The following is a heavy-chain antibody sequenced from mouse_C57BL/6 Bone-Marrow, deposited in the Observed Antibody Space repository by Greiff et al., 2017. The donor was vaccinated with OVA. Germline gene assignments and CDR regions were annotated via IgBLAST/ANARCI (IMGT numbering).Heavy chain of an antibody. J-gene: IGHJ2*01. Sequence: EVKLQESGGDLVKPGGSLKLSCAASGFTFSSYGMSWVRQTPDKRLEWVATISSGGSYTYYPDSVKGRFTISRDNAKNTLYLQMSSLKSEDTAMYYCARQGVKGAFDYWGQGTTLTVSS. CDR2: ISSGGSYT. CDR3: ARQGVKGAFDY. V-gene: IGHV5-6*01. CDR1: GFTFSSYG. D-gene: IGHD1-3*01.